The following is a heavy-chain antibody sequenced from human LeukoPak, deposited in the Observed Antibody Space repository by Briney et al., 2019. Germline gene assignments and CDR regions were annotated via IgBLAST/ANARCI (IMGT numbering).Heavy chain of an antibody. Sequence: ASVKVSCKASGYTFSDYFMHWVRQAPGQGLEWMGWINPRTGGTTYAQKFQGRVTMTRDMSITTAYMDLSRLRSDDTAVYYCTRAYEYGWFDPWGQGTLVIVSS. CDR3: TRAYEYGWFDP. J-gene: IGHJ5*02. CDR1: GYTFSDYF. CDR2: INPRTGGT. D-gene: IGHD3-16*01. V-gene: IGHV1-2*02.